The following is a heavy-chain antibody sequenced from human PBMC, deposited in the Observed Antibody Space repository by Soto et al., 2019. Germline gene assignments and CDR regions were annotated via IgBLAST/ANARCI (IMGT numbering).Heavy chain of an antibody. V-gene: IGHV3-74*01. D-gene: IGHD1-26*01. CDR1: GFTFNTPW. CDR2: IYFDGITT. J-gene: IGHJ4*02. CDR3: ARGGAMGVDY. Sequence: HPGGSLRLSCTASGFTFNTPWMHWVRQAPGKGLVWVSRIYFDGITTNYADSVKGRLTVSRDSAKNTVYLHVNTLRDEDTAVYYCARGGAMGVDYWGQGTLVTVSS.